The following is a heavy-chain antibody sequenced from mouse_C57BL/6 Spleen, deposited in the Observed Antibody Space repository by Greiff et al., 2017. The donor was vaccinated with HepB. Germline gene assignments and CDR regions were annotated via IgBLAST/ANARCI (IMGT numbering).Heavy chain of an antibody. CDR1: GYTFTDYE. CDR3: TRLDYSKGYYAMDY. V-gene: IGHV1-15*01. D-gene: IGHD2-5*01. CDR2: IDPETGGT. Sequence: VQLVESGAELVRPGASVTLSCKASGYTFTDYEMHWVKQTPVHGLEWIGAIDPETGGTAYNQKFKGKAILTADKSSSTAYMELRSLTSEDSAVYYCTRLDYSKGYYAMDYWGQGTSVTVSS. J-gene: IGHJ4*01.